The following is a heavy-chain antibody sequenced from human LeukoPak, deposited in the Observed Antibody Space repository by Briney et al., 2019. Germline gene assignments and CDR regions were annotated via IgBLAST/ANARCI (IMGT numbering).Heavy chain of an antibody. CDR2: IYYRGST. D-gene: IGHD4-17*01. Sequence: PFETLCLTCTVSGGSINNYYWSWIRQPPGKGLEWIGYIYYRGSTNYNPSLKSRVTFSVDTSKNQFSLKLNSMTAADTAVYYCARGGDYGDFRYFDYWGQGTLVTVSS. CDR3: ARGGDYGDFRYFDY. V-gene: IGHV4-59*01. CDR1: GGSINNYY. J-gene: IGHJ4*02.